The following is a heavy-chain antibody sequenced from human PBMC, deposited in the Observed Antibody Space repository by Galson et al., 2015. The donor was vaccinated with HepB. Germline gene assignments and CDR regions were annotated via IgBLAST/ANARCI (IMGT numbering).Heavy chain of an antibody. CDR2: ISINSGNT. J-gene: IGHJ4*02. CDR3: ARDRSHSLDY. Sequence: GISWVRQAPGQGLEWLGWISINSGNTNYVERLQGRVTMTRDTSTSTAYMELRRLTSDDTAVYYCARDRSHSLDYWGQGTLVTVSS. CDR1: G. V-gene: IGHV1-18*01. D-gene: IGHD6-6*01.